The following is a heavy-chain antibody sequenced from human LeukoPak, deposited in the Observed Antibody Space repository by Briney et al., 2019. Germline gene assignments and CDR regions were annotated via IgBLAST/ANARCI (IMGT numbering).Heavy chain of an antibody. CDR2: IRYDGSNK. V-gene: IGHV3-30*02. Sequence: GGSLRLSCAVSGFTFSSYGMHWVRQAPGKGLEWVAFIRYDGSNKYYADSVKGRFTISRDNSKNTLYLQMNSLRAEDTAVYYCAKDRLLWFGAIQGYFDYWGQGTLVTVSS. J-gene: IGHJ4*02. D-gene: IGHD3-10*01. CDR3: AKDRLLWFGAIQGYFDY. CDR1: GFTFSSYG.